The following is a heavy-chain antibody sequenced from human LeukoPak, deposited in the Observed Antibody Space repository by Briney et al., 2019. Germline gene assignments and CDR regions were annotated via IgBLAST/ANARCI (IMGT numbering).Heavy chain of an antibody. CDR2: IIPILGTA. CDR3: ARDHESGSFDY. D-gene: IGHD5-12*01. CDR1: GGTFSSYA. J-gene: IGHJ4*02. V-gene: IGHV1-69*13. Sequence: ASVKVSCKASGGTFSSYAISWVRQAPGQGLEWMGGIIPILGTANYAQKFQGRVTITADESTSTAYMELSSLRSEDTAVYYCARDHESGSFDYWGQGTLVTVSS.